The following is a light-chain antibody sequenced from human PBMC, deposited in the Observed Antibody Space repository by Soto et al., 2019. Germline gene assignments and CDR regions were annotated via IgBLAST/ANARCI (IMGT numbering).Light chain of an antibody. V-gene: IGLV1-44*01. CDR1: SSNIGSNP. CDR2: NNN. J-gene: IGLJ2*01. Sequence: QSVLTQPPSASGTPGQRVTISGSGSSSNIGSNPVHWYQQVPGTAPKLLIHNNNQRPSGVPARFSGSKSGTSASLAISGLQSEDEADYYCAAWDDSLNGVLFGGGTKLTVL. CDR3: AAWDDSLNGVL.